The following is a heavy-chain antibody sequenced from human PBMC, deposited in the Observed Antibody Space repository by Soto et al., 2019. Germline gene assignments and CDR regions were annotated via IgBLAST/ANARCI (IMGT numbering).Heavy chain of an antibody. V-gene: IGHV2-5*02. D-gene: IGHD2-21*02. CDR1: GFSLSTSGVG. J-gene: IGHJ6*02. CDR3: IQSRCGGDCLQSYASHYYYGMDV. Sequence: QITLKESGPTLVKPTRTLTLTCTFSGFSLSTSGVGVGWIRQPPGKALEWLALIYWDDDKRYSPSLRSRLTINKDTSKNQVVLTMTNMDPVDTATYYCIQSRCGGDCLQSYASHYYYGMDVWGQGTTVTVSS. CDR2: IYWDDDK.